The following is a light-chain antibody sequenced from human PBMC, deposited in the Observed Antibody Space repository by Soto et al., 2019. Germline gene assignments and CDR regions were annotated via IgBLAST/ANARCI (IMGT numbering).Light chain of an antibody. Sequence: QSVLTQPPSVSAAPGQKVTISCSGSSSNIGNNYVSWYQQLPGTAPKLLIYDSNKRPSGIPDRFSGSKSGTSATPGITGLQPGDEADYYCGTWDSSLSAVVFGGGTKLTVL. CDR3: GTWDSSLSAVV. CDR2: DSN. CDR1: SSNIGNNY. J-gene: IGLJ2*01. V-gene: IGLV1-51*01.